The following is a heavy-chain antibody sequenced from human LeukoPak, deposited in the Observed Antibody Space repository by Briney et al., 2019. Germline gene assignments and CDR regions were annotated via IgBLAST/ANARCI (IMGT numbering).Heavy chain of an antibody. V-gene: IGHV5-51*01. J-gene: IGHJ4*02. CDR2: IYPGDSDT. CDR1: GYSFTSYW. D-gene: IGHD3-22*01. Sequence: GESLKISCKGSGYSFTSYWIGWVRQMPGKGLEWMGIIYPGDSDTRYSPSFQGQVTISADKSISTAYLQWSSLKASDTAMYYCARHLKRGDYYDSSGYHYWGQGTLVTVSS. CDR3: ARHLKRGDYYDSSGYHY.